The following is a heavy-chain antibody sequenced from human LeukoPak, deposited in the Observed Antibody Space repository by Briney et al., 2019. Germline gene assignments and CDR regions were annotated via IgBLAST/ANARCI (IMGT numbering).Heavy chain of an antibody. CDR2: IYHSGST. CDR1: GGSISSSSYY. J-gene: IGHJ6*03. CDR3: ARAAAYYYYYMDV. Sequence: PSETLSLTCTVSGGSISSSSYYWGWIRQPPGKGLEWIGSIYHSGSTYYNPSLKSRVTISVDTSKNQFSLRLSSVTAADTAVYYCARAAAYYYYYMDVWGKGTTVTVSS. D-gene: IGHD6-25*01. V-gene: IGHV4-39*07.